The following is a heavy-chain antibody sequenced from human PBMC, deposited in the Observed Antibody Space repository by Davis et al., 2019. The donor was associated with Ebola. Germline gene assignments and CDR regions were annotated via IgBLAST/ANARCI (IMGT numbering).Heavy chain of an antibody. CDR1: GYTFTSYG. J-gene: IGHJ6*02. CDR2: ISAYNGNT. CDR3: ARDLEGSSWYICGMDV. V-gene: IGHV1-18*01. D-gene: IGHD6-13*01. Sequence: ASVKVSCKASGYTFTSYGISWVRQAPGQGLEWMGWISAYNGNTNYAQKFQGRVTITADESTSTAYMELSSLRSEDTAVYYCARDLEGSSWYICGMDVWGQGTTVTVSS.